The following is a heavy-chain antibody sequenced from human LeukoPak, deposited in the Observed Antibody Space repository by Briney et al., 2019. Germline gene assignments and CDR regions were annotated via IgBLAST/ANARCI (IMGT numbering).Heavy chain of an antibody. V-gene: IGHV3-23*01. Sequence: GGSLRLSCAVSGITVSNYGMSWVRQAPGKGPEWVAGISGSGGSAHYADAVKGRFTISRDNPKDTLYLQMNSLRVEDTAVYFCAKRGVVIRVILVGFHKEAYYFDSWGQGALVTVSS. CDR3: AKRGVVIRVILVGFHKEAYYFDS. CDR2: ISGSGGSA. J-gene: IGHJ4*02. D-gene: IGHD3-22*01. CDR1: GITVSNYG.